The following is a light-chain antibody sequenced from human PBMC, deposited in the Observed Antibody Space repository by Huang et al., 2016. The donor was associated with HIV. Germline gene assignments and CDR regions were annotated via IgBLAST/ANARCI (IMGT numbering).Light chain of an antibody. Sequence: DIQMTQSPSSLSASVGDRVTITCRASQSISNYLNWYQQRPGKAPKLLIYAASSLQSGVPSMFSGSGSGTDFTLTISSLQPEDFATYYCQQSYSFPRTFGQGTQVEIK. V-gene: IGKV1-39*01. CDR3: QQSYSFPRT. CDR1: QSISNY. CDR2: AAS. J-gene: IGKJ1*01.